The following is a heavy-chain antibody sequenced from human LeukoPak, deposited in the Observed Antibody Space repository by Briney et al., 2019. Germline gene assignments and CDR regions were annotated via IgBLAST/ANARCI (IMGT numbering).Heavy chain of an antibody. Sequence: ASVKLSCKASGYTFIFYDIQWVRQAAGQGLEWMGWMNPHSGNTGYAQKFLGRITLTRNTSTSMAYMELTSLKSEDTAVYYCARGRRDVFDIWGQGTTVTVS. V-gene: IGHV1-8*03. J-gene: IGHJ3*02. CDR3: ARGRRDVFDI. CDR2: MNPHSGNT. CDR1: GYTFIFYD.